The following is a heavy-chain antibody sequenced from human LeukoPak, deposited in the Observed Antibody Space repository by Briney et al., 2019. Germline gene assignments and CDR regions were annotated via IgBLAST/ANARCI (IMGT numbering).Heavy chain of an antibody. V-gene: IGHV1-69*04. CDR2: IIPILGIA. CDR1: GGTFSSYA. J-gene: IGHJ4*02. CDR3: AREGVQRDYYFDY. D-gene: IGHD1-1*01. Sequence: GASVKVSCKASGGTFSSYAISWVRQAPGQGLEWMGRIIPILGIANYAQKFQGRVTITADKSTSTAYMELSSLRSEDTAVYYCAREGVQRDYYFDYWGQGTLVTVSS.